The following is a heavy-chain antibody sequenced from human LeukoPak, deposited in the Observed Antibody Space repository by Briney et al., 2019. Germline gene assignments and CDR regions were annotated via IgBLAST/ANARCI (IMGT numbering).Heavy chain of an antibody. CDR2: ISYDGSNK. V-gene: IGHV3-30-3*01. D-gene: IGHD1-26*01. CDR1: GFTFSSYA. Sequence: PGGSLRLSCAASGFTFSSYAMHWVRQAPGKGLEWVAVISYDGSNKYYADSVKGRFTISRDNSKNTLYLQMDSLRAEDTAVYYCAKDLWELQVYDYWGQGTLVTVSS. J-gene: IGHJ4*02. CDR3: AKDLWELQVYDY.